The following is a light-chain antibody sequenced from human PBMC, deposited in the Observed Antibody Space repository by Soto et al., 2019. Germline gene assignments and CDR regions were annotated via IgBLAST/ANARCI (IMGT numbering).Light chain of an antibody. J-gene: IGKJ1*01. CDR3: HQYASSPQT. CDR1: QSVAKNY. V-gene: IGKV3-20*01. CDR2: DAS. Sequence: EIGLTQSPGTLSLSPGERATLSCRASQSVAKNYLAWYQQEPGQAPRLLIYDASKRATGIPDRFSGSGSGTDFTLTISRLEPEDFAVYYCHQYASSPQTFGQGTKVEIK.